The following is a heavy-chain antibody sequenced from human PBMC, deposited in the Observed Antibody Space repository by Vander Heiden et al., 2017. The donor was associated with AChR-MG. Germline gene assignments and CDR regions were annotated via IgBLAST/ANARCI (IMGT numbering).Heavy chain of an antibody. Sequence: EVQLVESGGGLVQPGGSLRLSCAAAGFTFSSYEMNWVRQAPGKGLEWVSDSSSSGSTIYYADSVKGRFTISRDNAKNSLYLQMNSLRAEDTAGYYCARKRRYSSGLDYWGQGTLVTVSS. D-gene: IGHD6-19*01. V-gene: IGHV3-48*03. CDR1: GFTFSSYE. CDR2: SSSSGSTI. J-gene: IGHJ4*02. CDR3: ARKRRYSSGLDY.